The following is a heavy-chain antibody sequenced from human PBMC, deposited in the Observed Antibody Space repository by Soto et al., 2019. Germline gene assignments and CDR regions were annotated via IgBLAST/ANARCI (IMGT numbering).Heavy chain of an antibody. V-gene: IGHV3-9*01. D-gene: IGHD3-3*01. CDR2: ISWNSGSI. J-gene: IGHJ3*02. CDR3: AKDGEPYDFWSGSARAYDAFDI. Sequence: GGSLRLSCAASGFTFHDYAMHWVRQAPGKGLEWVSGISWNSGSIGYADSVKGRFTISRDNAKNSLYLQMNSLRAEDTALYYCAKDGEPYDFWSGSARAYDAFDIWGQGTMVTVSS. CDR1: GFTFHDYA.